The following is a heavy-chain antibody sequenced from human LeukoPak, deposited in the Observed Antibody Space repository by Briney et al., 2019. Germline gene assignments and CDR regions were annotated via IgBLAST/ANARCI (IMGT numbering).Heavy chain of an antibody. CDR1: GFTFSSYA. Sequence: GGSLRLSCAASGFTFSSYATHWVRQAPGKGLEWVAVISYDGSNKYYADSVKGRFTISRDNSKNTLYLQMNSLRAEDTAVYYCARSADYAPYYFDYWGQGTLVTVSS. CDR3: ARSADYAPYYFDY. V-gene: IGHV3-30-3*01. CDR2: ISYDGSNK. J-gene: IGHJ4*02. D-gene: IGHD4-17*01.